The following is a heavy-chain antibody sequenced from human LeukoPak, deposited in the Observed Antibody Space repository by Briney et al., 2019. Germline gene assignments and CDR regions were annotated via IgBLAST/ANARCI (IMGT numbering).Heavy chain of an antibody. J-gene: IGHJ4*02. D-gene: IGHD2-2*01. CDR3: ATGESVVPPMRPTGVV. Sequence: GSLRLSCAASGFTFSSYSMNWVRQAPGKGLEWVSSISSSSSYIYYADSVKGRFTISRDNAKNSLYLQMNSLRAEDTAVYYCATGESVVPPMRPTGVVWGQGTLVTVSS. CDR2: ISSSSSYI. V-gene: IGHV3-21*01. CDR1: GFTFSSYS.